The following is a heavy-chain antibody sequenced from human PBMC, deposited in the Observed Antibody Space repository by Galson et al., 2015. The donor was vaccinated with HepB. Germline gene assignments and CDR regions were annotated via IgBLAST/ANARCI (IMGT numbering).Heavy chain of an antibody. CDR2: ISYDGSNK. D-gene: IGHD2-15*01. Sequence: SLRLSCAASGFTFSSYGMHWVRQAPGKGLEWVAVISYDGSNKYYADSVKGRFAISRDNSKNTLYPQMNSLRAEDTAVYYCAKDSDSGEGAFDIWGQGTMVTVSS. CDR1: GFTFSSYG. CDR3: AKDSDSGEGAFDI. V-gene: IGHV3-30*18. J-gene: IGHJ3*02.